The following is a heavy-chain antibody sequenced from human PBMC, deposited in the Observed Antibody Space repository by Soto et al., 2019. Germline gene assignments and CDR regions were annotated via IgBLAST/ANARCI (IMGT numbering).Heavy chain of an antibody. CDR2: IDISGLDT. Sequence: EVQLLQSGGGLVQPGGSLRLSCAASGFTFSNFAMNWVRQAPGKGPEWVSGIDISGLDTNYAGSLRGRFSISRDNLKNTLYLQMTNLRDEDTAIYYCARSVYGSGWPDWGQGVQVTVSS. V-gene: IGHV3-23*01. J-gene: IGHJ4*02. CDR3: ARSVYGSGWPD. CDR1: GFTFSNFA. D-gene: IGHD6-19*01.